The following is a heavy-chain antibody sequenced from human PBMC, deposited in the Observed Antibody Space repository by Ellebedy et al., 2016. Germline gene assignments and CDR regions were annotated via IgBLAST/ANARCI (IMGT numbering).Heavy chain of an antibody. D-gene: IGHD3-10*01. CDR2: LHGSGSS. Sequence: SETLSLTCTVSGGSSSGYYWSWIRQPAGKGLEWIGRLHGSGSSDYNPSLKSRVTMSVDTSKNQFSLKLSSVTAADTAVYYCAREGYYGSGSYWYFLDYWGQGTLVTVSS. CDR3: AREGYYGSGSYWYFLDY. V-gene: IGHV4-4*07. J-gene: IGHJ4*02. CDR1: GGSSSGYY.